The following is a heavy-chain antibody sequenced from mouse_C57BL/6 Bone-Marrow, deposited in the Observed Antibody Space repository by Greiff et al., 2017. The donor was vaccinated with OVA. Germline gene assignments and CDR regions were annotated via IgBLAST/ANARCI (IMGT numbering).Heavy chain of an antibody. CDR3: ARWYGSSYRYFDV. J-gene: IGHJ1*03. V-gene: IGHV1-81*01. Sequence: QVQLQQSGAELVRPGASVKLSCKASGYTFTSYGISWVQQSTGQGLEWIGEIYPRSGNTYYHEKFKGQATLTADKSSSTAYKELRSLTTENSAVYFCARWYGSSYRYFDVWGTGTTVSVSS. CDR1: GYTFTSYG. D-gene: IGHD1-1*01. CDR2: IYPRSGNT.